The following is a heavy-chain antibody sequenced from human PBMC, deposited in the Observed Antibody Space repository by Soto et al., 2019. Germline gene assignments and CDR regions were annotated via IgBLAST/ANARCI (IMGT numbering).Heavy chain of an antibody. CDR1: GFSFSSYG. CDR2: LWFDGSNK. Sequence: LRLSCAASGFSFSSYGMNWVRQAPGKGLEWVATLWFDGSNKNYADSVKGRFTTSRDNSKNTLYLEMNSLRAEDTAVYYCARGPPKNYYYCMDVWGQGTTVTVSS. V-gene: IGHV3-33*01. CDR3: ARGPPKNYYYCMDV. J-gene: IGHJ6*02.